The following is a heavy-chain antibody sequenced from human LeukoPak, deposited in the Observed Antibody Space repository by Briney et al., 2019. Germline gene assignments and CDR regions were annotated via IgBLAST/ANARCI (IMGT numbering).Heavy chain of an antibody. V-gene: IGHV1-2*02. CDR2: INPNNGGT. J-gene: IGHJ3*02. CDR3: ARGANYYGSGTYYKLNDFDI. CDR1: GYTFTGYY. D-gene: IGHD3-10*01. Sequence: ASVKVSCKASGYTFTGYYIHWVRQAPGQGLEWMGWINPNNGGTNYVQKLQGRVTMTRDTSISTAYMELSGLRSDDTAVFYCARGANYYGSGTYYKLNDFDIWGQGTMVTVSS.